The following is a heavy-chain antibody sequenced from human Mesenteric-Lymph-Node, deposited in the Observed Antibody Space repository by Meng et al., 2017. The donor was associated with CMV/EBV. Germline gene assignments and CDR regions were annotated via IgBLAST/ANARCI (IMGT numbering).Heavy chain of an antibody. V-gene: IGHV3-30*02. CDR3: ARDQARAVVVPAAPDY. Sequence: GESLKISCAVSGFTFSSYGMHWVRQAPGKGLEWVAFIRYDGSNKYYADSVKGRFTISRDNAKNTLYLQMNSLRAEDTAVYYCARDQARAVVVPAAPDYWGQGTLVTVSS. D-gene: IGHD2-2*01. CDR1: GFTFSSYG. CDR2: IRYDGSNK. J-gene: IGHJ4*02.